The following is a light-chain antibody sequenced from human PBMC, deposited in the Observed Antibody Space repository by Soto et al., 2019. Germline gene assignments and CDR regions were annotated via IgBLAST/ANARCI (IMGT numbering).Light chain of an antibody. CDR3: QQYNSYSPWT. Sequence: DIQMTQSPSTLSASVGDRVTITCRASQSISSWLAWYQQKPGKAPKLLIYDASSLESGVPSRFSGSGSGTEFTLTISSLQPDDFATYYSQQYNSYSPWTFVQGTKLDIK. CDR2: DAS. V-gene: IGKV1-5*01. CDR1: QSISSW. J-gene: IGKJ1*01.